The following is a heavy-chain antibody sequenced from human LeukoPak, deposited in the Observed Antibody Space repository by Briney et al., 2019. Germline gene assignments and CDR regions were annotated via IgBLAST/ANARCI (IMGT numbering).Heavy chain of an antibody. J-gene: IGHJ6*03. CDR2: INPNSGGT. CDR3: ARRDSGSYPYYYYMDV. V-gene: IGHV1-2*02. CDR1: GYTFTGYY. Sequence: ASVKVSCKASGYTFTGYYMHWVRQAPGQGLEWMGWINPNSGGTNYAQKFQGGVTMTRDTSISTVYMELSRLRSDDTAVYYCARRDSGSYPYYYYMDVWGKGTTVTISS. D-gene: IGHD1-26*01.